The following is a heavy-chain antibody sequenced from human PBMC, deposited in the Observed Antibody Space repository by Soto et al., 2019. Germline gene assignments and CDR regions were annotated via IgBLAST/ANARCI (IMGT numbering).Heavy chain of an antibody. CDR1: GFIFNSFG. CDR3: ARDFDNWNTWGGAFDL. CDR2: IWYDGSNK. Sequence: QVHLVESGGGVVQPGRSLRLSCAASGFIFNSFGMHWVRQAPGKGLEWVEVIWYDGSNKYYADSVKGRFTISRDDSKNTLYLQMNSLRAEDTAVYYCARDFDNWNTWGGAFDLWGQGTMVTVSS. V-gene: IGHV3-33*01. J-gene: IGHJ3*01. D-gene: IGHD1-1*01.